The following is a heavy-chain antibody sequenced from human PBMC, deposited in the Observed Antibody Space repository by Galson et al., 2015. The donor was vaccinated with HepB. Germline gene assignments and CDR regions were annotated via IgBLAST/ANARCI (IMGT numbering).Heavy chain of an antibody. CDR2: TNGNGRST. J-gene: IGHJ4*02. D-gene: IGHD2-15*01. Sequence: SLRLSCAASGFKFSSYAMSWVRQAPGKGLEWVSTTNGNGRSTHYANSVKGRFTISRDDSKNTLYLQMNSLKIEDTAVYYCTTEPRYCSDGSCELNVDHWGQGPRSPSPQ. CDR1: GFKFSSYA. CDR3: TTEPRYCSDGSCELNVDH. V-gene: IGHV3-23*01.